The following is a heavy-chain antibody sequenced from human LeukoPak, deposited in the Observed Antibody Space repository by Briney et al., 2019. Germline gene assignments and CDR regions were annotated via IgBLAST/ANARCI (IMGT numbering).Heavy chain of an antibody. V-gene: IGHV3-23*01. D-gene: IGHD2-2*01. CDR3: AKDYSLGADIVVVPAVNWFDP. J-gene: IGHJ5*02. CDR1: GFTFSSYA. Sequence: GGSLRLSCAASGFTFSSYAMSWVRQAPGKGLEWVSAISGSGGSTYYADSVKGRFTISRDNSKNTLYLQMNSLRAEDTAVYYCAKDYSLGADIVVVPAVNWFDPWGQGTLVTVSS. CDR2: ISGSGGST.